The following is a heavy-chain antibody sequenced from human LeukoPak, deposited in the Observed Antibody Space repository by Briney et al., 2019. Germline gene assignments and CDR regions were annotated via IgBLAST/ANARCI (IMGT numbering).Heavy chain of an antibody. J-gene: IGHJ4*02. CDR2: IIPIFGTA. CDR3: ARGEPYSNYVPDY. D-gene: IGHD4-11*01. V-gene: IGHV1-69*05. CDR1: GGTFSSYA. Sequence: SVKVSCKASGGTFSSYAISWVRQAPGQGLEWMGGIIPIFGTANYAQKFQGRVTITTDESTSTAYMELSSLRSEDTAVYYCARGEPYSNYVPDYWGQGTLVTVSS.